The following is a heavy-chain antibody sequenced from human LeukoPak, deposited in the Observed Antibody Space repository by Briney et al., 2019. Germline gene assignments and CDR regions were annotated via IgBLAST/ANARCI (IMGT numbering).Heavy chain of an antibody. D-gene: IGHD6-6*01. CDR2: ISGNGGST. CDR1: GFTFSNSG. Sequence: GGSLRLSCAASGFTFSNSGMSWVRQAPGKGLEWVSGISGNGGSTYYADSVKGRFTISRDNSKNTLYLQMNSLRAEDTAVYYCARSSIAARPRYFDYWGQGTLVTVSS. CDR3: ARSSIAARPRYFDY. V-gene: IGHV3-23*01. J-gene: IGHJ4*02.